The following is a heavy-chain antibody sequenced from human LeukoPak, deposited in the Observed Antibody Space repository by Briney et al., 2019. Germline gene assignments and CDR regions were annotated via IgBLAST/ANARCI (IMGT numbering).Heavy chain of an antibody. V-gene: IGHV3-23*01. D-gene: IGHD3-22*01. J-gene: IGHJ4*02. CDR2: ISGSGGST. CDR1: GFTFSSYG. CDR3: AKDRYYDSSGYSFDY. Sequence: GGSLRLSCAASGFTFSSYGMSWVRQAPGKGLEWVSAISGSGGSTYYADSVKGRFTISRDNSKNTLYLQMNSLRAEDTAVYYCAKDRYYDSSGYSFDYWGQGTLVTVSS.